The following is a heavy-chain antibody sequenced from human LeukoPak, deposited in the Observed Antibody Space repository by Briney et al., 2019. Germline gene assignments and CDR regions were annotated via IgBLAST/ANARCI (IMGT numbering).Heavy chain of an antibody. CDR1: RYIFTSYN. CDR2: FDPEDGET. CDR3: ASTSGSGGENWFDP. D-gene: IGHD1-26*01. J-gene: IGHJ5*02. V-gene: IGHV1-24*01. Sequence: SVKPSCKPSRYIFTSYNIYWVRQAPGQRHERRGGFDPEDGETIYAQKFQGRVTMTEDTSTDTAYMELSSLRSEDTAVYYCASTSGSGGENWFDPWGQGTLVTVSS.